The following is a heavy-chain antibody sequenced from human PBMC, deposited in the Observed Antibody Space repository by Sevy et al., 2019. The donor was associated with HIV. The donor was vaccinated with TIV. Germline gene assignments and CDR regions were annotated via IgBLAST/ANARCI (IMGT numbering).Heavy chain of an antibody. CDR1: GFTFSSAW. Sequence: GGSLRLSCAASGFTFSSAWMSWVRLAPGKGLEWVDRIKSKTDCGTIDNAAPVKGRFTISREDSKNKLYLQMNSLKTEDTAVYYCITDPGYRGYDEEVINYYYYGMDVWGQGTTVTVSS. CDR3: ITDPGYRGYDEEVINYYYYGMDV. D-gene: IGHD5-12*01. J-gene: IGHJ6*02. CDR2: IKSKTDCGTI. V-gene: IGHV3-15*01.